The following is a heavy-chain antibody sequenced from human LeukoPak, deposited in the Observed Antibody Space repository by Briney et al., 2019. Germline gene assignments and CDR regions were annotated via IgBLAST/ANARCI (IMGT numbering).Heavy chain of an antibody. CDR3: ARDNYYDSSGYYRPARYFQH. CDR1: GGSISSGGYY. V-gene: IGHV4-31*03. J-gene: IGHJ1*01. Sequence: SETLSLTCTVSGGSISSGGYYWSWIRQHPGKGLEWIGYIYYSGSTYYNPSLKSRVTISVDTSKNQFSLKLSSVTAADTAVYYCARDNYYDSSGYYRPARYFQHWGQGTLVTVSS. CDR2: IYYSGST. D-gene: IGHD3-22*01.